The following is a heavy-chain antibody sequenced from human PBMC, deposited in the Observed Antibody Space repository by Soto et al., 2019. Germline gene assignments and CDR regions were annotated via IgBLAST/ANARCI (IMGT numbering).Heavy chain of an antibody. D-gene: IGHD2-15*01. J-gene: IGHJ3*02. Sequence: QVQLQESGPGLVKPSGTLSLTCAVSGGSISSSNWWSWVRQPPGKGLEWIGEIYHSGSTNYNPSLKSRLTISVDKSKKQFSLKLSSVTAAATAVYYCARAIWYCSGGSCYSDAFDIWGQGTMVTVSS. CDR2: IYHSGST. CDR1: GGSISSSNW. CDR3: ARAIWYCSGGSCYSDAFDI. V-gene: IGHV4-4*02.